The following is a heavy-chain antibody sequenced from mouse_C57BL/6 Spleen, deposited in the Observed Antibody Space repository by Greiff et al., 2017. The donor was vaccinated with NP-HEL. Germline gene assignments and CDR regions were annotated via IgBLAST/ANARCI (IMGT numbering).Heavy chain of an antibody. CDR2: IYPGSGST. Sequence: VQLQQPGAELVKPGASVKMSCKASGYTFTSYWITWVKQRPGQGLEWIGDIYPGSGSTNYNEKFKGKATLTADKSSSTAYMQLSSLTSEDSAVYFCARSTYDQAWFAYWGQGTLVTVSA. V-gene: IGHV1-55*01. D-gene: IGHD2-3*01. CDR1: GYTFTSYW. CDR3: ARSTYDQAWFAY. J-gene: IGHJ3*01.